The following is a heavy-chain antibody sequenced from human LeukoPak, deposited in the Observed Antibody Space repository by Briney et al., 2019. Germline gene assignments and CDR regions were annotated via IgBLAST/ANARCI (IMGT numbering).Heavy chain of an antibody. D-gene: IGHD2-15*01. Sequence: SETLSLTCTVSGGSISSYYWTWIRQPPGKGLEWIGYIFFSGSTKCNPSLKSRVTMSVDTSKKQFSLKISSVTAADTAVYYCARGGGDCSGGSCYSEDYWGQGILVTVSS. J-gene: IGHJ4*02. V-gene: IGHV4-59*01. CDR1: GGSISSYY. CDR2: IFFSGST. CDR3: ARGGGDCSGGSCYSEDY.